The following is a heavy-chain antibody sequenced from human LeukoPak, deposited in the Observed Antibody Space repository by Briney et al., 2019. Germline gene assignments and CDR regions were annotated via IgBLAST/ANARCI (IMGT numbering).Heavy chain of an antibody. Sequence: LSCAXXGFTFSSYSXNWVRQAPGKGLXWVSSISSSSSYIYYADSVKGRFTISRDNGKNSMYLQMNSLRAEDTAVYYCARDLGGSGHGYYFDYWGQGTLVTVSS. CDR2: ISSSSSYI. V-gene: IGHV3-21*01. CDR1: GFTFSSYS. D-gene: IGHD3-10*01. CDR3: ARDLGGSGHGYYFDY. J-gene: IGHJ4*02.